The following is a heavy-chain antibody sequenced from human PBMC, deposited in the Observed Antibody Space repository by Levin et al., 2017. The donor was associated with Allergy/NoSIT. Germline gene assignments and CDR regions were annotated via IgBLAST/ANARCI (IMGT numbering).Heavy chain of an antibody. J-gene: IGHJ4*02. V-gene: IGHV3-7*01. CDR3: VREGGYYGDYFDS. CDR2: IKQDGSEK. D-gene: IGHD4-17*01. CDR1: EFPFSSYW. Sequence: GGSLRLSCAASEFPFSSYWMSWVRQAPGKGLEWVANIKQDGSEKYYVDSVKGRFSISRDNAKSSLYLHMNSLRAEDTAVYYCVREGGYYGDYFDSWGQGTLVTVSS.